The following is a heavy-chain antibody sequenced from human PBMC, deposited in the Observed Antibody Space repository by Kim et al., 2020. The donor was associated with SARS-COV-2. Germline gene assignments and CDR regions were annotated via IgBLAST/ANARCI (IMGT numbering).Heavy chain of an antibody. V-gene: IGHV4-59*08. Sequence: SNPSLKGRVTISVDTSKNQFSLKLSSVTAADTAVYYCARLACSGGSCPDYWGQGTLVTVSS. D-gene: IGHD2-15*01. CDR3: ARLACSGGSCPDY. J-gene: IGHJ4*02.